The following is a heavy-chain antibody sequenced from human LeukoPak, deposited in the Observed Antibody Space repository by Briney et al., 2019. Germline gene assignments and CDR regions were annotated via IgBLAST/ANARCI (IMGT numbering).Heavy chain of an antibody. CDR3: ARDYYDSSGFGAFDI. CDR2: IYYSGST. CDR1: GGSISSSSYY. V-gene: IGHV4-39*07. Sequence: PSETLSLTCTVSGGSISSSSYYWGWIRQPPGKGLEWIGSIYYSGSTYYNPSLKSRVTISVDTSKNQFSLKLSSVTAADTAVYYCARDYYDSSGFGAFDIWGQGTMVTVSS. D-gene: IGHD3-22*01. J-gene: IGHJ3*02.